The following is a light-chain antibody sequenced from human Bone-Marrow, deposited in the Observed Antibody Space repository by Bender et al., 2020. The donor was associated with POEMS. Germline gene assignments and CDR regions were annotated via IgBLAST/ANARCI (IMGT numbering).Light chain of an antibody. CDR2: TTN. J-gene: IGLJ2*01. V-gene: IGLV1-44*01. CDR1: GSNIGGYP. CDR3: QVWDPRSDFVV. Sequence: QSVLTQPPSVSGTPGQRVTISCSGSGSNIGGYPVNWYQQLPGTAPRLLIYTTNQRPSGIPERFSGSNSGNTATLTVTRVEAGDEADYYCQVWDPRSDFVVFGGGTKLTVL.